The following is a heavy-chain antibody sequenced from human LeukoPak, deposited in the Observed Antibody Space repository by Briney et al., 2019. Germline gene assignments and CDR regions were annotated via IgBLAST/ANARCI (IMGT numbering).Heavy chain of an antibody. Sequence: PSETLSLTCTVSGGSISSYYWSWIRQPAGKGLEWIGRIYTSGSTNYNPSLKSRVTMSVDTSKNQFSLKLSSVTAADTAVYYCARDSTAAAGRAIDYWDQGTLVTVSS. D-gene: IGHD6-13*01. CDR1: GGSISSYY. V-gene: IGHV4-4*07. CDR2: IYTSGST. J-gene: IGHJ4*02. CDR3: ARDSTAAAGRAIDY.